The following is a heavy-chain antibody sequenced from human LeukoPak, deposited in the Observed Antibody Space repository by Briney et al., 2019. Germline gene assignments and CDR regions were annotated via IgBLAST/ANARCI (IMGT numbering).Heavy chain of an antibody. CDR3: ASGQLWPYFDY. J-gene: IGHJ4*02. D-gene: IGHD5-18*01. Sequence: GGSLRLSCAASGFTFSSYEMNWVRQAPGKGLEWVSYISSSGSTIYYADSVKGRFTISRDNAKNSLYLQMNSLRAEDTAVYYCASGQLWPYFDYWGLGTLVTVSS. CDR2: ISSSGSTI. V-gene: IGHV3-48*03. CDR1: GFTFSSYE.